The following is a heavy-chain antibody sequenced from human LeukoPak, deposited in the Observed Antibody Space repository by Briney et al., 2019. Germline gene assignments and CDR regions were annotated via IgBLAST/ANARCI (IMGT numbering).Heavy chain of an antibody. CDR2: ISWNSGSI. D-gene: IGHD6-13*01. CDR1: GFTFDDYA. CDR3: AKDIGWGPYSSSRRNYYGMDV. J-gene: IGHJ6*02. V-gene: IGHV3-9*01. Sequence: PGRSLRLSCAASGFTFDDYAMHWVRQAPGKGLEWVSGISWNSGSIGYADSVKGRFTISRDNAKNSLYLQMNSLRAEDTALYYCAKDIGWGPYSSSRRNYYGMDVWGQGTTVTVSS.